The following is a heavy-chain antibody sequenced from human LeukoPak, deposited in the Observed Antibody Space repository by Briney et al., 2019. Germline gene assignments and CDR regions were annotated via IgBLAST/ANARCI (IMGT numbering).Heavy chain of an antibody. V-gene: IGHV4-38-2*01. J-gene: IGHJ4*02. CDR1: GYSITSGYY. CDR2: IYHSGST. D-gene: IGHD2-2*01. Sequence: SETLSLTCAVSGYSITSGYYWGWIRQPPGKGLEWIGSIYHSGSTYYNPSLKSRVTISVDTSKNQFSLKLSSVTAADTAVYYCARRGYCSSTSCYPGGGDYWGQGTLVTVSS. CDR3: ARRGYCSSTSCYPGGGDY.